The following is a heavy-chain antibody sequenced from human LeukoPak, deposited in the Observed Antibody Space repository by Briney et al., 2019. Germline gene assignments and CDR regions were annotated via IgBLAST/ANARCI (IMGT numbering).Heavy chain of an antibody. CDR2: IKQDGSEK. J-gene: IGHJ5*02. CDR3: ARTFGMAGP. CDR1: GFTFSSCW. Sequence: PGGSLRLSCAASGFTFSSCWMSWVRQAPGKGLEWVANIKQDGSEKYYVDSVKGRFTISRDNAKNSLYLQMNSLRAEDTAVYYCARTFGMAGPWGQGTLVTVSS. V-gene: IGHV3-7*01. D-gene: IGHD6-19*01.